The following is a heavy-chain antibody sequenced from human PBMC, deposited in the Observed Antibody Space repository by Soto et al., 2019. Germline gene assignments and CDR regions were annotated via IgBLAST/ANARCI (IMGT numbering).Heavy chain of an antibody. D-gene: IGHD2-2*01. CDR3: ARVPKVVLVPAAMRNWYFDL. CDR2: IYYSGST. J-gene: IGHJ2*01. Sequence: SETLSLTCTVSGGSISSYYWSWIRQPPGKGLEWIGYIYYSGSTNYNPSLKSRVTISVDTSKNQFSLKLSSVTAADTAVYYCARVPKVVLVPAAMRNWYFDLWGRGTLVTVS. CDR1: GGSISSYY. V-gene: IGHV4-59*01.